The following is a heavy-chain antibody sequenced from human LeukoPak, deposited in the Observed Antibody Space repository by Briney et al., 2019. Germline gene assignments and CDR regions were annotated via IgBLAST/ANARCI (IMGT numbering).Heavy chain of an antibody. CDR3: ARGKTIRLIAVAGTGGSDAFDI. Sequence: PGGSLRLSCAASGFTFSSYAMSWVRQAPGKGLEWVSVIYSGGSRYYADSVKGRFTISRDNSKNTMYLQMNSLRAEDTAVYYCARGKTIRLIAVAGTGGSDAFDIWGQGTMVTVSS. J-gene: IGHJ3*02. V-gene: IGHV3-53*01. CDR1: GFTFSSYA. D-gene: IGHD6-19*01. CDR2: IYSGGSR.